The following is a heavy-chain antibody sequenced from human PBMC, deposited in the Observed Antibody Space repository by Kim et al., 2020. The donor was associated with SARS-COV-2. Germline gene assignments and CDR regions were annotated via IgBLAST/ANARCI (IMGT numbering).Heavy chain of an antibody. CDR1: GFTFSSYA. Sequence: GGSLRLSCAASGFTFSSYAMSWVRQAPGKGLEWVSAISGSGGSTYYADSVKGRFTISRDNSKNTLYLQMNSLRAEDTAVYYCARLGGVGNAYCGGDCYPSYYYYGMDVWGQGTTVTVSS. V-gene: IGHV3-23*01. CDR3: ARLGGVGNAYCGGDCYPSYYYYGMDV. J-gene: IGHJ6*02. CDR2: ISGSGGST. D-gene: IGHD2-21*01.